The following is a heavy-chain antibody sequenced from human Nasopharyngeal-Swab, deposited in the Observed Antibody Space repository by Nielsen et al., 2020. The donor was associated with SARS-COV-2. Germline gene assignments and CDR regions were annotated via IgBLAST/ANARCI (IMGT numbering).Heavy chain of an antibody. D-gene: IGHD3-22*01. Sequence: GSLRLSCAVSGGSISSSNWWSWVRQPPGKGLEWIGEIYHSGSTNYNPSLKSRVTISVDKSKNQFSLKLSSVTAADTAVYYCARVSGGYYDSSGYYYFDYWGQGTLVTVSS. V-gene: IGHV4-4*02. CDR2: IYHSGST. CDR1: GGSISSSNW. CDR3: ARVSGGYYDSSGYYYFDY. J-gene: IGHJ4*02.